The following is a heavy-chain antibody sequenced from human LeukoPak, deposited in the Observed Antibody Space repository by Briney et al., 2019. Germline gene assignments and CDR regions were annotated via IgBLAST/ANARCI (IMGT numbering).Heavy chain of an antibody. D-gene: IGHD2-15*01. CDR1: GYTFTSYG. CDR3: ARLNCSGGSCYSNNWFDP. Sequence: GASVKVSCKASGYTFTSYGISWVRQAPGQGLEWMGWISAYTGNTNYAQKLQGRVTMTTDTSTSTAYMELRSLRSDDTAVYYCARLNCSGGSCYSNNWFDPWGQGTLVTVSS. J-gene: IGHJ5*02. CDR2: ISAYTGNT. V-gene: IGHV1-18*01.